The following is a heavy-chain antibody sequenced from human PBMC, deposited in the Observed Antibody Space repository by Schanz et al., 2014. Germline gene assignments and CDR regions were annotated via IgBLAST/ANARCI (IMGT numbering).Heavy chain of an antibody. D-gene: IGHD2-15*01. V-gene: IGHV1-46*01. Sequence: QVQLVQSGAEVKKPGASVKVSCKASGYTFTSYSMHWVRQAPGQGLEWMGIINLSGGSTNNAQKFQGRLTMTRDTSTSTVYMELSSLRSDDTAVYYCARGRGCTGGSCYSWFDLWGQGTLVTVSS. CDR2: INLSGGST. CDR3: ARGRGCTGGSCYSWFDL. J-gene: IGHJ5*02. CDR1: GYTFTSYS.